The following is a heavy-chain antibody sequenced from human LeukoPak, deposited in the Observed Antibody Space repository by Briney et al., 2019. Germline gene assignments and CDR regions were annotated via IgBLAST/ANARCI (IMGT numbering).Heavy chain of an antibody. CDR3: ARGGEYWCSTSCPNWFDP. CDR1: GYTFTSYD. J-gene: IGHJ5*02. V-gene: IGHV1-8*01. Sequence: ASVKVSCKASGYTFTSYDINWVRQATGQGLEWMGWMNPNSGNTGYAQKFQGRVTMTRNTSISTAYMELSSLRSEDTAVYYCARGGEYWCSTSCPNWFDPWGQGTLVTVSS. D-gene: IGHD2-2*01. CDR2: MNPNSGNT.